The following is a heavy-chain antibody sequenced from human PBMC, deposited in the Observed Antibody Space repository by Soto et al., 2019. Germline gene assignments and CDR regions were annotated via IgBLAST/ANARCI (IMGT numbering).Heavy chain of an antibody. D-gene: IGHD5-12*01. V-gene: IGHV3-23*01. CDR2: ISGSGGST. CDR3: AKAGYVPKGAFDI. Sequence: SLRLSCAASGFTFSSYAMSWVRQAPGKGLEWVSAISGSGGSTYYADSVKGRFTISRDNSKNTLYLQMNSLRAEDTAVYYCAKAGYVPKGAFDIWGQGTMVTVSS. J-gene: IGHJ3*02. CDR1: GFTFSSYA.